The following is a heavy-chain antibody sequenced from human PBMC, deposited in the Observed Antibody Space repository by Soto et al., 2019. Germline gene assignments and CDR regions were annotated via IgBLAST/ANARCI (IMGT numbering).Heavy chain of an antibody. CDR1: GGTFSSYT. CDR2: IIPILGIA. Sequence: GASVKVSCKASGGTFSSYTISWVRQAPGQGLEWMGRIIPILGIANYAQKFQGRGTTTADKSTSTAYMELSSLRSEGTAVYYCARAPKITMVRGVINPPDYWGQGTLVTVSS. J-gene: IGHJ4*02. D-gene: IGHD3-10*01. V-gene: IGHV1-69*02. CDR3: ARAPKITMVRGVINPPDY.